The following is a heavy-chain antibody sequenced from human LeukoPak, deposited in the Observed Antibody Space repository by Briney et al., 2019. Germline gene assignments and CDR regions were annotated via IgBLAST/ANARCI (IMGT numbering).Heavy chain of an antibody. Sequence: VASVKVSCKASGGTFSSYAINWVRQAPGQGLEWMGGIIPIFGTANYAQKFQGRVTITTDESTSTAYMELSSLRSEDTAIYYCARASWISTADAVCWGQGTQVTVSS. CDR3: ARASWISTADAVC. CDR2: IIPIFGTA. V-gene: IGHV1-69*05. D-gene: IGHD2-2*03. J-gene: IGHJ4*02. CDR1: GGTFSSYA.